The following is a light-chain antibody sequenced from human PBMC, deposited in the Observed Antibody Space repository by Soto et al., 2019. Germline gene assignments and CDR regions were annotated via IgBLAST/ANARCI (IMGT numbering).Light chain of an antibody. CDR2: GNN. CDR3: QSYDSSLSGVV. V-gene: IGLV1-40*01. J-gene: IGLJ2*01. Sequence: QSVLTQPPSVSGAPGQRVTISCTGSSSNIGAGYDVHWYQQFPGTAPKLLIYGNNKRPSGVPDRFSASKSGTSASLAITGLQAEDEADYYCQSYDSSLSGVVFGGGTKLTVL. CDR1: SSNIGAGYD.